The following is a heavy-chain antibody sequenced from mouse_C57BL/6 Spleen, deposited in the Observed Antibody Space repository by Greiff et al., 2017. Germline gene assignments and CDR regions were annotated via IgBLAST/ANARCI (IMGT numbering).Heavy chain of an antibody. D-gene: IGHD4-1*01. CDR2: ISDGGSYT. CDR3: ARVLGRFYAMDY. J-gene: IGHJ4*01. Sequence: EVKLMESGGGLVKPGGSLKLSCAASGFTFSSYAMSWVRQTPEKRLEWVATISDGGSYTYYPDNVKGRFTISRDNAKNNLYLQMSHLKSEDTAMYYCARVLGRFYAMDYWGQGTSVTVSS. V-gene: IGHV5-4*03. CDR1: GFTFSSYA.